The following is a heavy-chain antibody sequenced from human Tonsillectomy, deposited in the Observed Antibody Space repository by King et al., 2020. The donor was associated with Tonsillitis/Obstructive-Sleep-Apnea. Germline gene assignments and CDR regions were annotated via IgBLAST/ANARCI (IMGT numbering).Heavy chain of an antibody. CDR1: GFIFSDDY. V-gene: IGHV3-11*01. Sequence: VQLVESGGGLVKPGGSLRLSCGVSGFIFSDDYMSWIRQAPGKGLEWISYISSSGRTIYYADSVKGRFTISRDNAKNSLYLQMNSLRAEDTAVYYCARFPFDAAYPPKDHWGQGTLVTVSS. D-gene: IGHD2-15*01. CDR2: ISSSGRTI. CDR3: ARFPFDAAYPPKDH. J-gene: IGHJ4*02.